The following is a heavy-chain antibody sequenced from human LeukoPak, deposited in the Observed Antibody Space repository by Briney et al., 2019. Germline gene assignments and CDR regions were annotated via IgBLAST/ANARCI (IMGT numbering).Heavy chain of an antibody. D-gene: IGHD3-10*01. CDR3: AKRKGGSYGLYDY. J-gene: IGHJ4*02. CDR1: GFTFSSYA. CDR2: ISGSGGST. V-gene: IGHV3-23*01. Sequence: GRSLRLSCAASGFTFSSYAMSWVRQAPGKGLEWVSAISGSGGSTYYADSVKGRFTISRDNSKNTLYLQMNSLRAEDTAVYYCAKRKGGSYGLYDYWGQGTLVTVSS.